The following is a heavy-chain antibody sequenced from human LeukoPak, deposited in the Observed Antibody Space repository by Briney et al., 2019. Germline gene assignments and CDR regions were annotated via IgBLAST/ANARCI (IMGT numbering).Heavy chain of an antibody. Sequence: GGSLRLSCAASGFTFSNFAMMWVRQAPGTGLQWVSTITGYGATFYADSVRGRFTIFRDTSMNTLFLQMNSLGAEDTAVYYCAKGAAAGKVDWFDPWGQETLVTVSS. J-gene: IGHJ5*02. D-gene: IGHD6-13*01. CDR1: GFTFSNFA. CDR2: ITGYGAT. V-gene: IGHV3-23*01. CDR3: AKGAAAGKVDWFDP.